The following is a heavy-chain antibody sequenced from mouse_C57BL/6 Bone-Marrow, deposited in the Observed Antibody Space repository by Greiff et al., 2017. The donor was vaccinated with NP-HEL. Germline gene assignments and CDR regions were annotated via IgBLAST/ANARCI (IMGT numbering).Heavy chain of an antibody. J-gene: IGHJ3*01. Sequence: QVQLQQPGAELVKPGASVKLSCKASGYTFTSYWMQWVKQRPGQGLEWIGEIDPSDSYTNYNQKFKGKATLTVDTSSSTAYMQLSSLTSEDSAVYYCARLYVSWFAYWGQGTLVTVSA. D-gene: IGHD2-12*01. CDR1: GYTFTSYW. CDR2: IDPSDSYT. V-gene: IGHV1-50*01. CDR3: ARLYVSWFAY.